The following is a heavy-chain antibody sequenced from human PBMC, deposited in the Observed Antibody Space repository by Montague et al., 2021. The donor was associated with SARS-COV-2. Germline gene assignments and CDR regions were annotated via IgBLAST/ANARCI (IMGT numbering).Heavy chain of an antibody. CDR2: ISYSGST. Sequence: TLSLTCTVSGDSITSGGYFWNWIRQHPGKGLEYIGAISYSGSTYYNPSLTSRVSISMDTSKNAFSLSLRSVTAADTAVCFCAASGRRGYSNPFHHCGRGSLVTVSS. V-gene: IGHV4-31*03. CDR1: GDSITSGGYF. CDR3: AASGRRGYSNPFHH. D-gene: IGHD4-11*01. J-gene: IGHJ4*02.